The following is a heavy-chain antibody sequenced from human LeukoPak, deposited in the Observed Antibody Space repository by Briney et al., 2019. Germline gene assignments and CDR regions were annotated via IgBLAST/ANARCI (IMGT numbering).Heavy chain of an antibody. CDR1: GYTFTSYY. V-gene: IGHV1-46*01. CDR2: IYPGGGST. CDR3: ARRGLKATGVVDY. J-gene: IGHJ4*02. Sequence: ASVKVSCKASGYTFTSYYIHWVRQAPGQGLEWMGIIYPGGGSTSYAQKFQGRVTMTRDMSTSTVYMELSRLRSDDTAVYYCARRGLKATGVVDYWGQGTLVTVSS. D-gene: IGHD5-12*01.